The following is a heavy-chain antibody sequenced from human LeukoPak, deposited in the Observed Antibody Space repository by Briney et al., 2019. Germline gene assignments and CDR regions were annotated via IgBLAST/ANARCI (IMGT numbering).Heavy chain of an antibody. D-gene: IGHD3-10*01. CDR1: GFTFSSYG. CDR2: IWYDGSNK. V-gene: IGHV3-33*01. J-gene: IGHJ6*02. Sequence: PGGSLRLSCAASGFTFSSYGMHWVRQAPGKGLEWVAVIWYDGSNKYYADSVKGRFTISRDNSKNTLYLQMNSLRAEDTAVYYCARDRRLALLYYGMDVRGQGTTVTVSS. CDR3: ARDRRLALLYYGMDV.